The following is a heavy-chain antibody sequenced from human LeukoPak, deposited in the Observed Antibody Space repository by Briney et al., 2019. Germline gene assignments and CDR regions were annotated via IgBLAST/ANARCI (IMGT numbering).Heavy chain of an antibody. Sequence: ASVKVSCKASGYTFTGYYMHWVRQAPGQGLEWIGWINPNSGGTNYAQKFQGWVTMTRDTSISTAYMELSRLRSDDTAVYYCARSYCSSTSCYGYFDYWGQGTLVTVSS. CDR2: INPNSGGT. CDR3: ARSYCSSTSCYGYFDY. CDR1: GYTFTGYY. J-gene: IGHJ4*02. V-gene: IGHV1-2*04. D-gene: IGHD2-2*01.